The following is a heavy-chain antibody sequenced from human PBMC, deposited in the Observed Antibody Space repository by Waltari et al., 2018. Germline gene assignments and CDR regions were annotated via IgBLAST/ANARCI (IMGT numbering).Heavy chain of an antibody. J-gene: IGHJ3*02. CDR1: GGSFITHP. CDR3: ARGGLYGQQLLESAFEI. D-gene: IGHD6-13*01. V-gene: IGHV1-69*05. CDR2: IIPMFGTA. Sequence: QVQLVQSGAELKKPGSSVTVSCKVSGGSFITHPITWVRQAPGQGVEWMGGIIPMFGTANYAQKSQDRVTINTDESMTTAYMHLSSLTSDDTAVYYCARGGLYGQQLLESAFEIWGQGTKVTVSS.